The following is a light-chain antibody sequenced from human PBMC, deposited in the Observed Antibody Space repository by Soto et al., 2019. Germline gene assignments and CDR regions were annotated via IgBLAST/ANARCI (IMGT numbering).Light chain of an antibody. CDR1: QSCSSDY. CDR2: GAA. CDR3: QQHVSS. Sequence: ERVLTQSPGTLALSPGETATLSCSASQSCSSDYLAWYQQKPGQPPRLRLYGAASRATGVPERFSGSGSGPDFTLTSRSLEPEDFAVYYCQQHVSSFGGGTKVEIK. J-gene: IGKJ4*01. V-gene: IGKV3-20*01.